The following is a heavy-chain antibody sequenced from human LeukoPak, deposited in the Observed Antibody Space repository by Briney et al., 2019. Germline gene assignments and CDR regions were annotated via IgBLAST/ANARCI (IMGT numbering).Heavy chain of an antibody. V-gene: IGHV3-66*01. D-gene: IGHD1-1*01. CDR2: INIDGST. CDR1: EFTVSDNY. J-gene: IGHJ4*02. Sequence: GGSLRLSCAASEFTVSDNYMSWVRQAPGKGLEWVSVINIDGSTYNADPVKGRFIISRDISKNTLYLQINSLRAEDTGVYYCVREGKEGRRLFEYWGQGTLDTVSS. CDR3: VREGKEGRRLFEY.